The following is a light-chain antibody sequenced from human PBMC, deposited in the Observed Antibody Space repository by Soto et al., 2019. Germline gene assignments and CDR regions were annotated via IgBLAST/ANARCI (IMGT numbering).Light chain of an antibody. CDR3: SSYTSSSSWV. CDR1: SSDVGGYAY. CDR2: EVS. V-gene: IGLV2-14*01. J-gene: IGLJ3*02. Sequence: QSALTQPASVSGSPGQAITISCTGTSSDVGGYAYVSWYQQHPGKAPKLMISEVSNRPSGVSNRFSGSKSGNTASLTISGRQAEDECDYYCSSYTSSSSWVFCGWTKGTVL.